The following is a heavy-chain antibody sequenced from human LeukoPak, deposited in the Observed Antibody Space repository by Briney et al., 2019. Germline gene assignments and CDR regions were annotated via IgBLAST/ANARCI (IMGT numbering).Heavy chain of an antibody. Sequence: SLRLSYAASGFTFDDYAMFWVRQAPGKCLEWVSGISLDGLNIGYAASVKGRFTISRDNAKNSVYLQMNSLRADDTAFYYCARGNRDSSGFYFYYGMDVWGQGTTVTVSS. D-gene: IGHD6-19*01. J-gene: IGHJ6*02. CDR1: GFTFDDYA. V-gene: IGHV3-9*01. CDR2: ISLDGLNI. CDR3: ARGNRDSSGFYFYYGMDV.